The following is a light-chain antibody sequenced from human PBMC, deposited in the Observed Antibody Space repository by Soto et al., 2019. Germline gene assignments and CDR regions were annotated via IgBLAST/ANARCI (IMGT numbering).Light chain of an antibody. Sequence: EIVMTQSPATLSVSPGERATLSCRASQSVSSNLAWYQQKPGQAPRLLIYGASTRATGIPARFSGSGSGTDFTLTISRLEPEDFAVYYCQQYGTFGGGTKVEIK. CDR1: QSVSSN. V-gene: IGKV3-15*01. CDR2: GAS. J-gene: IGKJ4*01. CDR3: QQYGT.